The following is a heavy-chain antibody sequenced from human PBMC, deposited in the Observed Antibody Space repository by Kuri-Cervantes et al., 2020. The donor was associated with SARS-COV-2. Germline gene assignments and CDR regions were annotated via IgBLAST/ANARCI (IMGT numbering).Heavy chain of an antibody. D-gene: IGHD6-19*01. J-gene: IGHJ4*02. Sequence: ESLKISCTVPGGSISSYYWSWIRQPAGKGLEWIGRIYTSGSTNYNPSLKSRVTMSVDTSKNQFSLKLNSVTAADTAVYYCARLYSSGGNFDYWGQGTLVTVSS. V-gene: IGHV4-4*07. CDR2: IYTSGST. CDR3: ARLYSSGGNFDY. CDR1: GGSISSYY.